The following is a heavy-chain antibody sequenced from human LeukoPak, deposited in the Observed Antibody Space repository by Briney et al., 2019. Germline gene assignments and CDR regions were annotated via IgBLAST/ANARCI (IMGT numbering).Heavy chain of an antibody. CDR3: ARANSNGVFRNDGAFFDY. Sequence: GGSLRLSCAASGFTFSSYWMHWVRQAPGKGLVWVSRINSGGSSTSYADSVKGRFTISRDNAKNTLYLQMNSLSAEDTAVYYCARANSNGVFRNDGAFFDYWGQGTLVTVSS. V-gene: IGHV3-74*01. CDR1: GFTFSSYW. J-gene: IGHJ4*02. D-gene: IGHD1-1*01. CDR2: INSGGSST.